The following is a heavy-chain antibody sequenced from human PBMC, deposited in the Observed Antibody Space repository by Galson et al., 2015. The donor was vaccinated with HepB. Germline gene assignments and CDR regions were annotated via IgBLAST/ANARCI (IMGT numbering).Heavy chain of an antibody. CDR3: VGDQGQLSYMGVRNIFDI. CDR2: INSDGGST. Sequence: SLRLSCAASGFTFSTYWMHWVRQAPGKGLEWVSNINSDGGSTSYADSVKGRFTISRDNAKNTLYLQMNSLRAEDRAVYYCVGDQGQLSYMGVRNIFDIWGQGTMVTVSP. D-gene: IGHD3-16*02. CDR1: GFTFSTYW. J-gene: IGHJ3*02. V-gene: IGHV3-74*01.